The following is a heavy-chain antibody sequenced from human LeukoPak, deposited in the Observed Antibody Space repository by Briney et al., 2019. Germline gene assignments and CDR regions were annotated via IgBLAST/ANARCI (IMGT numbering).Heavy chain of an antibody. J-gene: IGHJ4*02. CDR2: IKEDGSDK. V-gene: IGHV3-7*05. Sequence: PGGSLRLSCVASGFTFSSTWMGWVRQAPGKGLEWAASIKEDGSDKYYVDSVKGRFTISRDNAENSLFLQMNSLRAEDTAFYYCVRPRSGNYFDFWGQGTLVTVSS. CDR1: GFTFSSTW. CDR3: VRPRSGNYFDF.